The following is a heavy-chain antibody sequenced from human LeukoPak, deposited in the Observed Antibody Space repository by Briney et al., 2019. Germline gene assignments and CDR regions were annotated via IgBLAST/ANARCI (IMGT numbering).Heavy chain of an antibody. V-gene: IGHV4-39*01. CDR3: ARHQGNYGDYYYYMDV. J-gene: IGHJ6*03. D-gene: IGHD4-17*01. CDR1: GGSISNSYY. CDR2: IYYSGST. Sequence: PSETLSLTCTVSGGSISNSYYWGWIRQSPGKGLEWIGSIYYSGSTYYNPSLKSRVIVSVDTSKNQFSLKLSSVTAADTAVYYCARHQGNYGDYYYYMDVWGKGSTVTVSS.